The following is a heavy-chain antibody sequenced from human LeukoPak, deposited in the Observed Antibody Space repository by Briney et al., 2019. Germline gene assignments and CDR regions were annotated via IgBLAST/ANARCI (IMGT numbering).Heavy chain of an antibody. V-gene: IGHV3-23*01. Sequence: PGGSLRLFCAVSGFTFSHYAMSWVRQAPGTGLEWVGSLTDSGDATYYADSVKGRLTISRDNSNSTLYLHISGLRDEDTAVYYCAKPKGSWPYYFDYWGQGTLVTVSS. J-gene: IGHJ4*02. CDR1: GFTFSHYA. D-gene: IGHD6-13*01. CDR3: AKPKGSWPYYFDY. CDR2: LTDSGDAT.